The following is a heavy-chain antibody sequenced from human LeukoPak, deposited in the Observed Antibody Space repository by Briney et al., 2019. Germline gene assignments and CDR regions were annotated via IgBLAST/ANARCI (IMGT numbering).Heavy chain of an antibody. CDR2: IKQDGSEK. Sequence: HPGGSLRLSCAASGFTLSSYWMSWVRQAPGKGLEWVANIKQDGSEKYYVDSVKGRFTISRDNAKNSLYLQMNSLRAEDTAVYYCARDGDYWGQGTLVTVSS. V-gene: IGHV3-7*01. CDR3: ARDGDY. J-gene: IGHJ4*02. CDR1: GFTLSSYW.